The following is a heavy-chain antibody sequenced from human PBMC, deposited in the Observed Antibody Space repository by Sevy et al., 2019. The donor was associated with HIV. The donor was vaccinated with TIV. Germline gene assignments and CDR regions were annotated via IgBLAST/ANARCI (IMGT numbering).Heavy chain of an antibody. CDR1: GFTFGEYS. J-gene: IGHJ4*02. V-gene: IGHV3-49*03. D-gene: IGHD4-17*01. CDR3: TRGRRVYADYGVDY. CDR2: IRSEVYGGTT. Sequence: GGSLRLSCTASGFTFGEYSMSWFRQAPGKGLEWVNFIRSEVYGGTTEYAASVKGRFTISRDDSKSIAYLQMSSLKTEDTAVYYCTRGRRVYADYGVDYWGQGTLVTVSS.